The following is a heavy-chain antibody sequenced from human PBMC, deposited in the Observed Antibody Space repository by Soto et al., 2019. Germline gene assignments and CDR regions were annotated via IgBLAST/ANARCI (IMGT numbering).Heavy chain of an antibody. CDR3: ARIDSNYRHGMDV. D-gene: IGHD4-4*01. CDR1: GYRFTSYW. V-gene: IGHV5-51*01. CDR2: IYPGDSDT. Sequence: ESLKISCKGSGYRFTSYWIGWVRQMPGKGLEWMGIIYPGDSDTRYSPSFQGQVTISADKSISTAYLQWSSLKDSDTAMYYCARIDSNYRHGMDVWGQGTTVTVS. J-gene: IGHJ6*02.